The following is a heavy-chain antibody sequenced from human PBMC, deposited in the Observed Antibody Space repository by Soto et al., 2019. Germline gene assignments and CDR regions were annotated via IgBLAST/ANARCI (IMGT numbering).Heavy chain of an antibody. Sequence: ASVKVSCKASGYTFTSYAMHWVRQAPGQRLEWMGWINAGNGNTKYSQKFQGRVTITRDTSASTAYMELSSLRSEDTAVYYCARDTLPFYSSSWYGLNWFDPWGQGTLVTVSS. CDR1: GYTFTSYA. CDR2: INAGNGNT. J-gene: IGHJ5*02. CDR3: ARDTLPFYSSSWYGLNWFDP. D-gene: IGHD6-13*01. V-gene: IGHV1-3*01.